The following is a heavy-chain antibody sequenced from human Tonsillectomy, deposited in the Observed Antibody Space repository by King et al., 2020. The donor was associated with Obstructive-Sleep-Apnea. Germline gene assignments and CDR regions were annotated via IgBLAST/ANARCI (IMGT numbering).Heavy chain of an antibody. V-gene: IGHV3-15*01. J-gene: IGHJ3*02. CDR1: GFTFSNAW. Sequence: VQLVESGGGLVKPGGSLRLSCAASGFTFSNAWMSWVRQAPGKGLEWGGRIKSKTDGGTTDYAAPVKGRFTISRDDSKNTLYLQMNSLKTEDTAVYYCTTDTVYWSPVGFDIWGQGTMVTVSS. D-gene: IGHD3-3*01. CDR2: IKSKTDGGTT. CDR3: TTDTVYWSPVGFDI.